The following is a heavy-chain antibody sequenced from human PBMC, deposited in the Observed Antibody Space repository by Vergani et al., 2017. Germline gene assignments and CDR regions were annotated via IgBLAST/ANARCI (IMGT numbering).Heavy chain of an antibody. V-gene: IGHV4-59*01. D-gene: IGHD6-19*01. CDR1: GGSISNYY. CDR2: IYNSGST. Sequence: QVQLQESGPGLVRPSETLSLICTVSGGSISNYYWNWIRQPPGEGLEWVGYIYNSGSTNYNPSLKSRVTISVDTSKNQFSLNLSSVTGADTAVYYCARHAQPIALAGSILDSNWLDPWGPGTLVTVSS. CDR3: ARHAQPIALAGSILDSNWLDP. J-gene: IGHJ5*02.